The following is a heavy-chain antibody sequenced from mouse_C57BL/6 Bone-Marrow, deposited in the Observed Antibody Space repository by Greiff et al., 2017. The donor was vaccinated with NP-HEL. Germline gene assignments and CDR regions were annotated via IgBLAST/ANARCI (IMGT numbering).Heavy chain of an antibody. CDR3: ARGGGYSYYAMDY. Sequence: DVMLVEFGGGLVQPGGSLKLSCAASGFTFSDYGMAWVRQAPRKGPEWVAFISNLAYSIYYADTVTGRFTISRENAKNTLYLEMSSLRSEDTAMYYCARGGGYSYYAMDYWGQGTSVTVSS. D-gene: IGHD2-3*01. CDR2: ISNLAYSI. V-gene: IGHV5-15*01. J-gene: IGHJ4*01. CDR1: GFTFSDYG.